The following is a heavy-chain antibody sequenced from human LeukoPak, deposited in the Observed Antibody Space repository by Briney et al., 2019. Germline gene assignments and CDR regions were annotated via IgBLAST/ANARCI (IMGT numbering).Heavy chain of an antibody. J-gene: IGHJ4*02. CDR3: ARSGGLQKFDY. V-gene: IGHV3-7*01. CDR1: GFTFSSYW. D-gene: IGHD4-11*01. CDR2: IKQDGSEK. Sequence: PGGSLRLSCAASGFTFSSYWMHWVRQAPGKGLEWVANIKQDGSEKYYVASVKGRFTISRDNAKNSLYLQMNSLRAEDTAVYYCARSGGLQKFDYWGQGTLVTVSS.